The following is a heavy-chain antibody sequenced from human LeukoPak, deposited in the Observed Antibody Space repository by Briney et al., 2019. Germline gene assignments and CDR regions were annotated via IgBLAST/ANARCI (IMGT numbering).Heavy chain of an antibody. CDR1: GGSISSGGYY. CDR3: AGEITMIVPRNAFDI. D-gene: IGHD3-22*01. J-gene: IGHJ3*02. CDR2: IYHSGST. Sequence: SETLSLTCTVSGGSISSGGYYWSWIRQPPGKGLEWIGYIYHSGSTYYNPSLKSRVTISVDRSKNQFSLKLSSVTAADTAVYYCAGEITMIVPRNAFDIWGQGTMVTVSS. V-gene: IGHV4-30-2*01.